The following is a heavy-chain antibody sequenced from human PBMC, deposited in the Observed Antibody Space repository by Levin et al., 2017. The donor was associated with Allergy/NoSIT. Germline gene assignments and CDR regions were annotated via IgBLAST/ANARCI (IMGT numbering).Heavy chain of an antibody. CDR1: GFTLSSYT. CDR3: ARDSPNMAVPFY. D-gene: IGHD6-19*01. CDR2: FSVST. V-gene: IGHV3-23*01. J-gene: IGHJ4*02. Sequence: PGGSLRLSCAASGFTLSSYTMNWVRQAPGKGLEWVSSFSVSTYYADSVKGRFTISRDNSKNTLYLQMNSLRAEDTAVYYCARDSPNMAVPFYWGQGTLVSVSS.